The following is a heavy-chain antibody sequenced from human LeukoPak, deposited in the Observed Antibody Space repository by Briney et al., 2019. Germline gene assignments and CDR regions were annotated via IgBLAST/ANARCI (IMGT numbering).Heavy chain of an antibody. J-gene: IGHJ6*02. Sequence: ASVKVSCKASGYTFTSYDISWVRQATGQGLEWMGWMNPNSGNAGYAQRFQGRVTMTRNNSISTAYMELTSLRSEDTAVYYCASRYCSSTSCYYGMDVWGQGTTVTVSS. V-gene: IGHV1-8*01. CDR3: ASRYCSSTSCYYGMDV. CDR1: GYTFTSYD. D-gene: IGHD2-2*01. CDR2: MNPNSGNA.